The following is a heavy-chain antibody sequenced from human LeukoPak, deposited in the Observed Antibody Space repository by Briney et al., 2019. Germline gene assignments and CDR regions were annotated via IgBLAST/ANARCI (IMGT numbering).Heavy chain of an antibody. CDR2: IYSGGST. V-gene: IGHV3-53*05. D-gene: IGHD4-23*01. CDR1: GFTVSSNY. J-gene: IGHJ4*02. CDR3: AKEIDYGGNPGFDY. Sequence: PGGSLRLSCAASGFTVSSNYMSWVRQAPGKGLEWVSVIYSGGSTYYADSVKGRFTISRDNSKNTLYLQMNSLRAEDTAVYYCAKEIDYGGNPGFDYWGQGTLVTVSS.